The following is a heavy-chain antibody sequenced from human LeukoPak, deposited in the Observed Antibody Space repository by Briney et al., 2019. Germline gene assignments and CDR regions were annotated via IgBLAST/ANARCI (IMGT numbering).Heavy chain of an antibody. V-gene: IGHV4-39*07. CDR2: IYYSGST. Sequence: SETLSLTCTVSGGSISSSSYYWGWIRQPPGKGLGWIGSIYYSGSTYYNPSLKSRVTISVDTSKNQFSLKLSSVTAADTAVYYCAREQLYYYDSSGYGYWGQGTLVTVSS. D-gene: IGHD3-22*01. J-gene: IGHJ4*02. CDR3: AREQLYYYDSSGYGY. CDR1: GGSISSSSYY.